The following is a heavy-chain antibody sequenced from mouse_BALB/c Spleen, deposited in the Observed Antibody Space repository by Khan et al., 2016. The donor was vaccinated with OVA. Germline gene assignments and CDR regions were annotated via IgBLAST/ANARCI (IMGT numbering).Heavy chain of an antibody. Sequence: QIQLVQSGPELKKPGETVKISCKASGYTSTNYGMNWVKQAPGKSLKWMGLINTYTGEPTYAADFKGRFAFSLETSASTAYLQINNLKNEDTATYFCARPPYFSYVMVYWGQGTSVTVSS. CDR1: GYTSTNYG. CDR2: INTYTGEP. V-gene: IGHV9-3-1*01. D-gene: IGHD2-10*01. CDR3: ARPPYFSYVMVY. J-gene: IGHJ4*01.